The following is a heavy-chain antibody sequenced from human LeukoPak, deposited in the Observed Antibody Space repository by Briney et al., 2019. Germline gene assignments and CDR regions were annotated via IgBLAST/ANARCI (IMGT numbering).Heavy chain of an antibody. D-gene: IGHD6-13*01. CDR2: INHSGST. V-gene: IGHV4-34*01. J-gene: IGHJ4*02. CDR3: ARGPVSLGSSWPFDY. CDR1: GGSFSGYY. Sequence: SETLSLTCAVYGGSFSGYYWSWIRQPPGKGLEWIGEINHSGSTNYNPSLKSRVTISVDASKNQFSLKLSSVTAADTAVYYCARGPVSLGSSWPFDYWGQGTLVTVSS.